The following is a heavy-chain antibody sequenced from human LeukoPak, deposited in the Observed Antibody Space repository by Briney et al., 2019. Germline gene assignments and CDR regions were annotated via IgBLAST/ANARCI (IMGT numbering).Heavy chain of an antibody. CDR3: ASNRYSGSYYTFDSFDY. D-gene: IGHD1-26*01. CDR2: ISSSGSTI. Sequence: GGSLRLSCVGSGFIFSNFNMNWVRQAPGKGLEWVSYISSSGSTIYYADSVKGRFTISRDNAKNSLYLQMNSLRAEDTAVYYCASNRYSGSYYTFDSFDYWGQGTLVTVSS. CDR1: GFIFSNFN. V-gene: IGHV3-48*04. J-gene: IGHJ4*02.